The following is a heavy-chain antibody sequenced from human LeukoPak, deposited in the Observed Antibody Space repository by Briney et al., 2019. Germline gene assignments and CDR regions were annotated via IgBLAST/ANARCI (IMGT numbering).Heavy chain of an antibody. CDR2: MNPNSGNT. CDR1: GYTFTSYD. J-gene: IGHJ5*02. CDR3: ARSRITMVRGVIITRFGVDP. Sequence: ASVKVSCKASGYTFTSYDINWVRQATGQGLEWMGWMNPNSGNTGYAQKFQGRVTMTSNTSISTAYMELSSLRSEDTAVYYCARSRITMVRGVIITRFGVDPWGQGTLVTVSS. D-gene: IGHD3-10*01. V-gene: IGHV1-8*01.